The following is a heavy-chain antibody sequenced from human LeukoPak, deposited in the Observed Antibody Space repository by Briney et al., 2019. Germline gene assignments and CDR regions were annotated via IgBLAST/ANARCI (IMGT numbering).Heavy chain of an antibody. D-gene: IGHD6-13*01. CDR1: GGSFSSYY. Sequence: PSETLSLTCAVYGGSFSSYYWSWIRQPAGKGLEWIGRIYTSGSTNYNPSLKSRVTMSVDTSKNQFSLKLSSVTAADTAVYYCARLINKPIAATGTGPFDHWGQGTLVTVSS. CDR2: IYTSGST. V-gene: IGHV4-59*10. CDR3: ARLINKPIAATGTGPFDH. J-gene: IGHJ4*02.